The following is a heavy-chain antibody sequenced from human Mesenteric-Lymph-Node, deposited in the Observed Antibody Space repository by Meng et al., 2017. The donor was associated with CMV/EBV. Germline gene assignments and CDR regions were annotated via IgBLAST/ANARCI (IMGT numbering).Heavy chain of an antibody. V-gene: IGHV3-30*02. J-gene: IGHJ4*02. Sequence: GGSLRLSCVVSGLSFSNVWMSWVRQAPGKGLEWVAFIRCDGSNKYYADSVKGRFTISRDNSKNTLYLQMNSLRAEDTAVYYCVRAAAGTHFDYWGQGTLVTVSS. CDR1: GLSFSNVW. CDR2: IRCDGSNK. CDR3: VRAAAGTHFDY. D-gene: IGHD6-13*01.